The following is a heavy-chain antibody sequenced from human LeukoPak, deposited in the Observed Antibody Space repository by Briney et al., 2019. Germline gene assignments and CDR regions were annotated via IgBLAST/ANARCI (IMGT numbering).Heavy chain of an antibody. CDR1: GGTFSSYA. CDR2: IFPIFGTT. J-gene: IGHJ4*02. V-gene: IGHV1-69*13. D-gene: IGHD2-15*01. CDR3: ARAGEYCSGSSCYSGVYFDY. Sequence: SVKVSCKASGGTFSSYAISWLRQAPGQGLEWMGGIFPIFGTTNYAQKLQGRVTITADESTISVYMELSSLRSEDTAVYYCARAGEYCSGSSCYSGVYFDYWGQGTLLTVSS.